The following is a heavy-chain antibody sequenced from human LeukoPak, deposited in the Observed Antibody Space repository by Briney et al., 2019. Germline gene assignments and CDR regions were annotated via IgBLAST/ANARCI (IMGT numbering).Heavy chain of an antibody. V-gene: IGHV3-11*04. Sequence: GGSLRLSCAASGFTFSDYYMSWIRQAPGKGLEWVSTIKGIGPTTYYADSVKGRFTISRDNAKNSLYLQMNSLRAEDTAVYYCARDSYYYDSSGYYSSYFDYWGQGTLVTVSS. CDR1: GFTFSDYY. J-gene: IGHJ4*02. D-gene: IGHD3-22*01. CDR3: ARDSYYYDSSGYYSSYFDY. CDR2: IKGIGPTT.